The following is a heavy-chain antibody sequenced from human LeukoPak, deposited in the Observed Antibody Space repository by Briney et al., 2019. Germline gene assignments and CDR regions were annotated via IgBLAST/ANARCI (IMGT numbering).Heavy chain of an antibody. D-gene: IGHD1-1*01. Sequence: GGSLRPSCAASGFTFSNNGITWVRQAPGKGLGWVSVISASGGSIDYADSVKGRFIISRDNSKNTLYLQMDSLRAEDTAVYYCAKDHWNGVLYGAFDVWGQGTMVTVS. V-gene: IGHV3-23*01. CDR1: GFTFSNNG. CDR3: AKDHWNGVLYGAFDV. J-gene: IGHJ3*01. CDR2: ISASGGSI.